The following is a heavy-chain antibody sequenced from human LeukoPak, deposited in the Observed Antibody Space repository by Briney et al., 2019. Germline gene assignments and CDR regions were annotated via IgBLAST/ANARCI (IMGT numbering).Heavy chain of an antibody. CDR1: GGSFSGYY. J-gene: IGHJ3*02. Sequence: PSETLSLTCAVYGGSFSGYYWSWIRQPPGKGLEWIGEINHSGSTNYSPSLKSRVTISLDTSRNQFSLKLNSATAADTAVYYCAKSNGYGLVDIWGQGTMVTVSS. CDR2: INHSGST. D-gene: IGHD3-10*01. CDR3: AKSNGYGLVDI. V-gene: IGHV4-34*01.